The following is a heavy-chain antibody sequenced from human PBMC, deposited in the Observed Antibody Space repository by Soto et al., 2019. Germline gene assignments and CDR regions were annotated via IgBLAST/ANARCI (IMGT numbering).Heavy chain of an antibody. J-gene: IGHJ4*02. CDR3: AKKLGHVDGRKETLDY. CDR2: ISGNSANT. CDR1: GFTFNTYV. V-gene: IGHV3-23*01. Sequence: PGGSLRLSCAASGFTFNTYVMSWVRQAPGKGLEWVSEISGNSANTYYADSVKGRFTISRDNSKNTPYLQVNSLRADDTAVYYCAKKLGHVDGRKETLDYWGQGTLVTVSS. D-gene: IGHD1-26*01.